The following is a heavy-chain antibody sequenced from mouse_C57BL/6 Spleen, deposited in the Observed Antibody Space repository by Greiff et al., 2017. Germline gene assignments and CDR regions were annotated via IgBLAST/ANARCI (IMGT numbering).Heavy chain of an antibody. J-gene: IGHJ3*01. CDR2: INPNYGTT. V-gene: IGHV1-39*01. Sequence: VHVKQSGPELVKPGASVKISCKASGYSFTDYNMNWVKQSNGTSLEWIGVINPNYGTTSYNQKFKGKATLTVDQSTSTAYMQLNSLTSEDSAVYYCARDSSGSAWFAYWGQGTLVTVSA. D-gene: IGHD3-2*02. CDR3: ARDSSGSAWFAY. CDR1: GYSFTDYN.